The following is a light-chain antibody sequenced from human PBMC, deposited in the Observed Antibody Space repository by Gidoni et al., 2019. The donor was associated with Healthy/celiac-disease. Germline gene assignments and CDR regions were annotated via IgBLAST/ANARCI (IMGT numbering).Light chain of an antibody. CDR1: QGISSY. Sequence: AIRMTQSPSSFSASTGDRVTITCRASQGISSYLAWDQQKPGKAPKLLIYAASTLQSGVPSRVSGSGSGTDFTLTISCLQSEDFATYYCQQYYSYPQTFGQGTKVEIK. J-gene: IGKJ1*01. CDR3: QQYYSYPQT. V-gene: IGKV1-8*01. CDR2: AAS.